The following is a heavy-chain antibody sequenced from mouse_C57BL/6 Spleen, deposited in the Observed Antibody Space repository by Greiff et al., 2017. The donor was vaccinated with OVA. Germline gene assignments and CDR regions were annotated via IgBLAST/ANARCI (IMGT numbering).Heavy chain of an antibody. CDR2: IDPSDSYT. V-gene: IGHV1-50*01. CDR3: ATRQLRLRRFDY. CDR1: GYTFTSYW. J-gene: IGHJ2*01. D-gene: IGHD3-2*02. Sequence: QVQLKQSGAELVKPGASVKLSCKASGYTFTSYWMQWVKQRPGQGLEWIGEIDPSDSYTNYNKTFKGKATLTVETSSSTAYMQLSSLTSEDSAVYYCATRQLRLRRFDYWGQGTTLTVSS.